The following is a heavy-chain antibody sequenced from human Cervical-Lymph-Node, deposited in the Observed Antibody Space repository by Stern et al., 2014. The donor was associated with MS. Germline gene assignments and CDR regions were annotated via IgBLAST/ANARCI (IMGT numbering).Heavy chain of an antibody. CDR1: GGTFSDNA. D-gene: IGHD1-14*01. V-gene: IGHV1-69*01. CDR2: IIPMFGSV. J-gene: IGHJ6*02. Sequence: QMQLVQSGAEVRKPGSSVMVSCKASGGTFSDNAFSWVRQAPGHGLEWMGGIIPMFGSVNYAQNFQGRVTITADESTSTSYLELTSLSSDDTATYYCARDSEILFAMDVWGQGTTVTVSS. CDR3: ARDSEILFAMDV.